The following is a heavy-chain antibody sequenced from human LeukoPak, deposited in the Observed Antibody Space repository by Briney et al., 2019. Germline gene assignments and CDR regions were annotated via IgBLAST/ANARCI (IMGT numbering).Heavy chain of an antibody. CDR3: ARDLSFYDSSGSQGYYYGMDV. Sequence: GGSLRLSCAASGFTVSSNYMSWVRQAPGKGLEWVSVIYSGGSTYYADSVKGRFTISRDNSKNTLYLQMNSLRAEDTAVYYCARDLSFYDSSGSQGYYYGMDVWGQGTTVTVSS. CDR1: GFTVSSNY. CDR2: IYSGGST. D-gene: IGHD3-22*01. J-gene: IGHJ6*02. V-gene: IGHV3-66*01.